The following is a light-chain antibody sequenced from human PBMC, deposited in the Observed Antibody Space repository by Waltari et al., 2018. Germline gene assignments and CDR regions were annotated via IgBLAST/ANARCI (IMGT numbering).Light chain of an antibody. CDR3: SLYTSSSTVI. J-gene: IGLJ2*01. Sequence: QSALTQPPSVSGSPGQSVTISCTGTSSDVGSYNRVSWYPQPPGTAPKLMIYEVSNRPSGVPDRFSGSKSGNTASLTISGLQAEDEADYYCSLYTSSSTVIFGGGTKLTVL. V-gene: IGLV2-18*01. CDR1: SSDVGSYNR. CDR2: EVS.